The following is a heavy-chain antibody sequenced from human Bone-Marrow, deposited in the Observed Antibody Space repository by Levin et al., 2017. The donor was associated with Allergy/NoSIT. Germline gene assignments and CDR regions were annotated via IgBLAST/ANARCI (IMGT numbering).Heavy chain of an antibody. CDR1: YGSYKVYF. CDR3: ATAGWQYQLLSHIQPGYFGMDV. Sequence: ESLKISCAVYYGSYKVYFWSWIRQPPGGGLEWIGEIDHSGNTNYNPSLESRVTISADTSKNQFSLRLTSLTAADAAVYYCATAGWQYQLLSHIQPGYFGMDVWGQGTTVTVSS. D-gene: IGHD2-2*01. CDR2: IDHSGNT. J-gene: IGHJ6*02. V-gene: IGHV4-34*01.